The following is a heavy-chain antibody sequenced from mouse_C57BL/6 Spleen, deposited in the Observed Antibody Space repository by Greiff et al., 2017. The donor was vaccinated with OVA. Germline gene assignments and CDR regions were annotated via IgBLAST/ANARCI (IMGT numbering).Heavy chain of an antibody. D-gene: IGHD3-2*02. CDR3: ARARDSSGYLFAY. CDR1: GYAFSSSW. V-gene: IGHV1-82*01. J-gene: IGHJ3*01. Sequence: QVQLKQSGPELVKPGASVKISCKASGYAFSSSWMNWVKQRPGKGLEWIGRIYPGDGDTNYNGKFKGKATLTADKSSSTAYMQLSSLTSEDSAVYFCARARDSSGYLFAYWGQGTLVTVSA. CDR2: IYPGDGDT.